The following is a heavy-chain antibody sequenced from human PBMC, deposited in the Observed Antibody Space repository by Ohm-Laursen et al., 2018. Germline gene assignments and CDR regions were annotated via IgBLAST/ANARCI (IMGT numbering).Heavy chain of an antibody. Sequence: SETLSLTCIVSGDSIRSYYWTWIRQPPGQGLEWIGNIYYTGSSNYNPSLKSRATMSVDTSKNQISLNLSSVTAADTVVYYCAKRIGGYGTFDYWGQGTLVTVSS. CDR1: GDSIRSYY. J-gene: IGHJ4*02. V-gene: IGHV4-59*01. CDR3: AKRIGGYGTFDY. D-gene: IGHD1-26*01. CDR2: IYYTGSS.